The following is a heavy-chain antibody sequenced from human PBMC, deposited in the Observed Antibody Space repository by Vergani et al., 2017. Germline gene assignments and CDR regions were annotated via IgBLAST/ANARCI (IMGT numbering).Heavy chain of an antibody. Sequence: EVQLLESGGGLVQPGGSLTLSCAASGLTFSSYAMSWVRQAPGKGLEWVSGINNSGGSTYYADSVKGRFTISRDNSRNTLYLQMDGLTAEDTAVYYCARRDSSSPALDYWGQGTLVTVSS. V-gene: IGHV3-23*01. CDR2: INNSGGST. J-gene: IGHJ4*02. CDR3: ARRDSSSPALDY. D-gene: IGHD6-6*01. CDR1: GLTFSSYA.